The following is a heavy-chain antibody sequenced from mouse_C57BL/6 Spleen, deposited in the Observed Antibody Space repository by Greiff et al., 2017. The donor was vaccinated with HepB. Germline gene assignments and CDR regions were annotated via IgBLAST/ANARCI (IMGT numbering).Heavy chain of an antibody. V-gene: IGHV1-15*01. CDR1: GYTFTDYE. CDR2: IDPETGGT. J-gene: IGHJ2*01. CDR3: TRRGGLLLRYFDY. Sequence: QVQLQQSGAELVRPGASVTLSCKASGYTFTDYEMHWVKQTPVHGLEWIGAIDPETGGTAYNQKFKGKAILTADKSSSTAYMELRSLTSKDSAVYYCTRRGGLLLRYFDYWGQGTTLTVSS. D-gene: IGHD1-1*01.